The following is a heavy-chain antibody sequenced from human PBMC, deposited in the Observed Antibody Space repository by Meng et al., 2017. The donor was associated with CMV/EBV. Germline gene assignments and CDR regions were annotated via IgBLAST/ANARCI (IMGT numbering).Heavy chain of an antibody. D-gene: IGHD3-3*01. V-gene: IGHV3-21*01. J-gene: IGHJ4*02. CDR2: ISSSSSYI. CDR3: ARATYYDFWSGYYGY. Sequence: GESLKISCAASGFTFSSYSINWVRPAPGKGLEWVSSISSSSSYIYYADSVKGRFTISRDNAKNSLYLQMNSLRAEDTAVYYCARATYYDFWSGYYGYWGQGTLVTVSS. CDR1: GFTFSSYS.